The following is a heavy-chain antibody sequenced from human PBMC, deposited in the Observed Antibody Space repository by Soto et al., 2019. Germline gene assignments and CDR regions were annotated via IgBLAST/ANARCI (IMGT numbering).Heavy chain of an antibody. CDR3: AKDDPYRIISDY. D-gene: IGHD2-2*01. J-gene: IGHJ4*02. Sequence: DSVKGRFTISRDNSKNTLYLQMNSLRAEDTAVYFCAKDDPYRIISDYWGQGTLVTVSS. V-gene: IGHV3-23*01.